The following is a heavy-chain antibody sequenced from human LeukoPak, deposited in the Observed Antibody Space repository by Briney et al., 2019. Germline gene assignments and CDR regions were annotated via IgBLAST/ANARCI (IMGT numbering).Heavy chain of an antibody. V-gene: IGHV3-33*06. D-gene: IGHD3-22*01. Sequence: GRSPRLSCAASGFTFSSYGMHWFRQAPGKGLEWVAVIWYDGSNKYYADSVKGRFTISRDNSKNTLYLHMNSLRAEDTAVYYCAKDRATYYYDSSGFDYWGQGTLVTVSS. CDR1: GFTFSSYG. J-gene: IGHJ4*02. CDR3: AKDRATYYYDSSGFDY. CDR2: IWYDGSNK.